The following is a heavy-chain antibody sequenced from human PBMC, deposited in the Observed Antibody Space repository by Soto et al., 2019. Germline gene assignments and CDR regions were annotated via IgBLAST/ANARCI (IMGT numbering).Heavy chain of an antibody. V-gene: IGHV1-24*01. CDR2: FDPEDGET. CDR1: GYTLTELS. CDR3: ARDPAPPIHCSSTSCYYYYGMDV. D-gene: IGHD2-2*01. Sequence: ASVKVSCKVSGYTLTELSMHWVRQAPGKGLEWMGGFDPEDGETIYAQKFQGRVTMTEDTSTDTAYMELSSLRSEDTAVYYCARDPAPPIHCSSTSCYYYYGMDVWGQGTTVTVSS. J-gene: IGHJ6*02.